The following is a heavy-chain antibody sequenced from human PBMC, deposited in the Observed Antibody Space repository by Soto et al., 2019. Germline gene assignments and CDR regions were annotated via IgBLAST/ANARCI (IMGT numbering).Heavy chain of an antibody. CDR1: GFTFDDYA. J-gene: IGHJ4*02. CDR3: ARYDERRWFDY. Sequence: GGSLRLSCAASGFTFDDYAMHWVRQAPGKGLELVSYISCSGSSIYYADSVKGRFTISRDNAKNSLYLQMNSLRAEDTAVYYCARYDERRWFDYWGQGTLVTVSS. CDR2: ISCSGSSI. V-gene: IGHV3-11*01. D-gene: IGHD6-25*01.